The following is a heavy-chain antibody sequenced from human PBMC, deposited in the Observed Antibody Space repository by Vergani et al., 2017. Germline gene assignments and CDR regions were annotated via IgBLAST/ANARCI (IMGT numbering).Heavy chain of an antibody. D-gene: IGHD3-10*01. V-gene: IGHV3-9*01. CDR2: ISWNSGSI. CDR3: AKGNKYYYGSGSYHEAFDI. J-gene: IGHJ3*02. Sequence: EVLLVESGGGLVQPGRSLRLSCAASGFTFDDYAMHWVRQAPGKGLEWVSGISWNSGSIGYADSVKGRFTISRDNAKKTLYLQMNSLRAEDTALYYCAKGNKYYYGSGSYHEAFDIWGQGKMVNVSS. CDR1: GFTFDDYA.